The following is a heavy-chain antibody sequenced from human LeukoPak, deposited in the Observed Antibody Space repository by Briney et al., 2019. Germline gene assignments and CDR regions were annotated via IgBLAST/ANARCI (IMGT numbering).Heavy chain of an antibody. CDR2: IKQDGSEK. CDR1: GFILSSYW. J-gene: IGHJ5*02. D-gene: IGHD3-10*01. CDR3: ARGFRGANWFDP. Sequence: GGSLRLSCAASGFILSSYWMSWVRQAPGKGLEWVANIKQDGSEKYYVDSVKGRFTISRDNAENSLYLQMNSLRLEDTALYYCARGFRGANWFDPWGQGTLVTVSS. V-gene: IGHV3-7*05.